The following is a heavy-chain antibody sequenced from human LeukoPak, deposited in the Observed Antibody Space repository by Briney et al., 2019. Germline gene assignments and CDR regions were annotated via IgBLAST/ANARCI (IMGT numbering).Heavy chain of an antibody. Sequence: PGGSLRLSCAASGFTFGDYYMSWIRQAPGKGLEWVSCISSSGSIIYYADSVKGRFTISRDNAKNSLYLQMNSLRAEDTAVYYCAKDGFSLGYFDWLSHYFDYWGQGTLVTVSS. CDR3: AKDGFSLGYFDWLSHYFDY. CDR1: GFTFGDYY. V-gene: IGHV3-11*04. J-gene: IGHJ4*02. CDR2: ISSSGSII. D-gene: IGHD3-9*01.